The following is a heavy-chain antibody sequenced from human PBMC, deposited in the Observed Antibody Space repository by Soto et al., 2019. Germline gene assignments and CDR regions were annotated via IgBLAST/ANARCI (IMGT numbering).Heavy chain of an antibody. CDR2: ISGSGGST. CDR1: GFTFSSYA. J-gene: IGHJ4*02. CDR3: AKALATLIVVVPAAMAATDY. Sequence: GGSLRLSCAASGFTFSSYAMSWVRQAPGKGLEWVSAISGSGGSTYYADSVKGRFTISRDNSKNTLYLQMNSLRAGDTAVYYCAKALATLIVVVPAAMAATDYWGQGTLVTVSS. V-gene: IGHV3-23*01. D-gene: IGHD2-2*01.